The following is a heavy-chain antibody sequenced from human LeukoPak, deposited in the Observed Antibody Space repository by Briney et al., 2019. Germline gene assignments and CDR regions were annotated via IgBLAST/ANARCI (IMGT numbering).Heavy chain of an antibody. D-gene: IGHD3-9*01. CDR1: GFTFSSYG. V-gene: IGHV3-30*18. Sequence: GGSLRLSCAASGFTFSSYGMHWVRQAPGKGLEWVAVISYDGSNKYYADSVKGRFTISRDNSKNTLYLQMNSLRAEDTAMYYCAKEGGYFDWLLPAYWGQGTLVTVSS. CDR3: AKEGGYFDWLLPAY. CDR2: ISYDGSNK. J-gene: IGHJ4*02.